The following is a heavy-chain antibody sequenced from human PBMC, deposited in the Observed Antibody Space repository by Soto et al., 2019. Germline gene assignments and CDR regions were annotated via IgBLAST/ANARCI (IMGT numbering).Heavy chain of an antibody. CDR1: GFTFSSYW. J-gene: IGHJ6*03. Sequence: PGGSLRLSCAASGFTFSSYWMSWVRQAPGKGLEWVANIKQDGSEKYYADSVKGRFTISRDNAKNTLYLQMNSLRAEDTAVYYCARGMVAAAGHGRYYYYYYMDVWGKGTTVTVSS. D-gene: IGHD6-13*01. V-gene: IGHV3-7*01. CDR3: ARGMVAAAGHGRYYYYYYMDV. CDR2: IKQDGSEK.